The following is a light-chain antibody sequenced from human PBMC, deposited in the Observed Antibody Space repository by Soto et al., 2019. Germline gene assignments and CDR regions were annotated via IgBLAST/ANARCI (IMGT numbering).Light chain of an antibody. V-gene: IGLV1-51*01. J-gene: IGLJ1*01. CDR2: DNN. CDR1: SSNIGSNS. CDR3: GTWDSSLSVIYV. Sequence: QSVLTQPPSVSAARGQKVTISCSGSSSNIGSNSVSWYQQLPGTAPKLLIYDNNKRPSGIPDRFSGSKSGTSATLGITGLQTGDEADYYCGTWDSSLSVIYVFGTGTKVTVL.